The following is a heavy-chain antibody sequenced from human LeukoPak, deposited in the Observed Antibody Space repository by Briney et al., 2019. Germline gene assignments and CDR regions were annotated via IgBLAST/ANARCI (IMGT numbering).Heavy chain of an antibody. V-gene: IGHV3-30*01. CDR3: ARDRGGLQFDWFDP. CDR2: ISYDGSNK. CDR1: GFTFSSYA. D-gene: IGHD5-24*01. J-gene: IGHJ5*02. Sequence: QPGRSLRLSCAASGFTFSSYAMPWVRQAPGKGLEWVAVISYDGSNKYYADSVKGRFTISRDNSKNTLYLQMNSLRAEDTAVYYCARDRGGLQFDWFDPWGQGTLVTVSS.